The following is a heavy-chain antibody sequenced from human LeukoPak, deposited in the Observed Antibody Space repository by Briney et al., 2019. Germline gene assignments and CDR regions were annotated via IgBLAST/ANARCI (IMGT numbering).Heavy chain of an antibody. CDR1: GFTFSSSW. V-gene: IGHV3-7*01. Sequence: GGSLRLSCAASGFTFSSSWMSWVRQAPGKGLEWVANIKQDGSEKNYVDSVKGRFTISRDNAKNSMYLQMNSLRADDTAEYYCARDRGYNAFDIWGQGTMVTVSS. J-gene: IGHJ3*02. D-gene: IGHD5-18*01. CDR2: IKQDGSEK. CDR3: ARDRGYNAFDI.